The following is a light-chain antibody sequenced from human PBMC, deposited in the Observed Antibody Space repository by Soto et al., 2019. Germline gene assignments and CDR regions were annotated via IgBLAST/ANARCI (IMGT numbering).Light chain of an antibody. Sequence: EIVMTQSPPTLSVSPGERAALSCRASQSIRNNLAWYQKKPGQAPRLLIYGASTRATGIPDRFSGSGSGTDFTLTISRLEPEDSAVYYCQQYGSSPTWTFGQGTKVDIK. CDR2: GAS. J-gene: IGKJ1*01. V-gene: IGKV3-20*01. CDR1: QSIRNN. CDR3: QQYGSSPTWT.